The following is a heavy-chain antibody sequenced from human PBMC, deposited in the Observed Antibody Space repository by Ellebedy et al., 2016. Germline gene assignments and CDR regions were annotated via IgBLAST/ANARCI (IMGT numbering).Heavy chain of an antibody. CDR2: INPSGGST. CDR3: ARDHYKGCDY. CDR1: GYTFTSYY. V-gene: IGHV1-46*01. Sequence: ASVKVSXXASGYTFTSYYMHWVRQAPGQGLEWMGIINPSGGSTSYAQKFQGRVAMTRNTSTSTVYMELSSLRSEDTAVYYCARDHYKGCDYWGQGTLVTVSS. D-gene: IGHD4-11*01. J-gene: IGHJ4*02.